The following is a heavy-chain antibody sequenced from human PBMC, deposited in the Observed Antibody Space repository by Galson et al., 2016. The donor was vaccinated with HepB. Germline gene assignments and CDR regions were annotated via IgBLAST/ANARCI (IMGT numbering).Heavy chain of an antibody. CDR2: ISSSSNTI. J-gene: IGHJ4*02. V-gene: IGHV3-48*02. CDR1: GFTFTTYT. D-gene: IGHD2-15*01. Sequence: SLRLSCAASGFTFTTYTMNWVRQAPGKGLEWVSYISSSSNTIYYADSVKGRFTISRDDAKNSLYLQMNSLRDEDTAVYYCARDQIYCIGGDCYSGGFDYWGQGTLVTVSS. CDR3: ARDQIYCIGGDCYSGGFDY.